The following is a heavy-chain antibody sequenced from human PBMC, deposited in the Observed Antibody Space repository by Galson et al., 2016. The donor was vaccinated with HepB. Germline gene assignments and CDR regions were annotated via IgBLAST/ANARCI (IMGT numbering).Heavy chain of an antibody. D-gene: IGHD3/OR15-3a*01. CDR1: GGSTSSFHY. V-gene: IGHV4-39*01. J-gene: IGHJ4*02. CDR3: ARHYSIFRHFDY. Sequence: SETLSHTCTVSGGSTSSFHYWGWIRQPPGKGLEWIGTIYQSGSTYYNPSLKSRVTISVDTSRNQFSLKMNSMTAADTAVYYCARHYSIFRHFDYWAQGTLVTVSS. CDR2: IYQSGST.